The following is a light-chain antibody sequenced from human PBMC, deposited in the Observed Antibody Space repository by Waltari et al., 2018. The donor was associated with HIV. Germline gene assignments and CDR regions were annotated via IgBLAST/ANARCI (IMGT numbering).Light chain of an antibody. CDR3: CSYAGSRRV. CDR2: EVN. Sequence: QSALTQPASVSGSPGQSITISCTGTSSDVGCYNLVSWYQQYPGKAPKLMIYEVNKRPSGISDRFSGSKSGNTASLTISGLHAEDEADYYCCSYAGSRRVFGTGTKVTVL. CDR1: SSDVGCYNL. V-gene: IGLV2-23*02. J-gene: IGLJ1*01.